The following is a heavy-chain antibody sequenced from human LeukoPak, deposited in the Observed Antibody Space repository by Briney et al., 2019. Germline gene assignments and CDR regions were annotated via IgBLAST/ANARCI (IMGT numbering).Heavy chain of an antibody. CDR1: GGSFSGYY. Sequence: SETLSLTCAVYGGSFSGYYWSWIRQPPGKGLEWIGEINHSGSTNYNPSLKSRVTVSVDTSKNQFSLTLSSVTAADTAVYYCARVSLRPRGYSGYGVDYWGQGTLVTVSS. CDR3: ARVSLRPRGYSGYGVDY. J-gene: IGHJ4*02. D-gene: IGHD5-12*01. V-gene: IGHV4-34*01. CDR2: INHSGST.